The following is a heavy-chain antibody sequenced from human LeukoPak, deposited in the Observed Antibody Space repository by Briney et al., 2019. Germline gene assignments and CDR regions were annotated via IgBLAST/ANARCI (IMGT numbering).Heavy chain of an antibody. Sequence: SETLSLTCTVSGGSISSYYWSWIRQPAGKGLEWIGRIYTSGSTNYNPSLKSRVTMSVDTSKNQFSLKLSSVTAADTAVYYCAREPVGCYGSGSRPPPYYFDYWGQGTLVTVSS. CDR2: IYTSGST. V-gene: IGHV4-4*07. D-gene: IGHD3-10*01. J-gene: IGHJ4*02. CDR1: GGSISSYY. CDR3: AREPVGCYGSGSRPPPYYFDY.